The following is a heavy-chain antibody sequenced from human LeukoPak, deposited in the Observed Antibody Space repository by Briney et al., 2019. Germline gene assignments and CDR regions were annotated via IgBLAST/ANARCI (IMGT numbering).Heavy chain of an antibody. CDR1: RFTFSSYG. V-gene: IGHV3-30*18. D-gene: IGHD5-18*01. J-gene: IGHJ4*02. CDR2: ISYDGSNK. CDR3: AKGYSYGLDY. Sequence: GGSLRFSCAASRFTFSSYGMHWVRQAPGKGLEWVAVISYDGSNKYYADSVKGRFTISRDNSKNTLYLQMNSLRAEDTAVYYCAKGYSYGLDYWGQGTLVTVSS.